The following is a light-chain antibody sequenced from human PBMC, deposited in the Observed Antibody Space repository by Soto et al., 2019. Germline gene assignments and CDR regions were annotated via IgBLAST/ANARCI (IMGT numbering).Light chain of an antibody. V-gene: IGLV2-11*01. J-gene: IGLJ1*01. Sequence: QSALTQPRSVSGSPGQSVTISCIGTSSDVGGYSYVSWYQQHPGTAPKLLIYGVSERPSGVPDRFSGSKSGSTASLTISGLQAEDEADYYCCSYADTCTYVFGTGTKVTVL. CDR3: CSYADTCTYV. CDR1: SSDVGGYSY. CDR2: GVS.